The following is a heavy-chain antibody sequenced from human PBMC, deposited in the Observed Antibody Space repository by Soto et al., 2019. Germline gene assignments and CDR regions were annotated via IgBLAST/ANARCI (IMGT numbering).Heavy chain of an antibody. V-gene: IGHV5-10-1*01. CDR3: AIHRSWKAGDYGIDV. Sequence: PGESLKISCKGSGYSFTSYWISCVRQMPGKGLEWMGRIDPSDSYTNYSPSFQGHVTISADKSISTAYLQWSSLKASDTAMYYCAIHRSWKAGDYGIDVWGQGTTVTFSS. J-gene: IGHJ6*02. CDR1: GYSFTSYW. CDR2: IDPSDSYT. D-gene: IGHD1-1*01.